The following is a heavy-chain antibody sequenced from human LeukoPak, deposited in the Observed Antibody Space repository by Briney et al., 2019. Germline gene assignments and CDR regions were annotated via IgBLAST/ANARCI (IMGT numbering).Heavy chain of an antibody. CDR3: AKDVYAPAMVPGAFDI. V-gene: IGHV3-74*01. Sequence: GGSLRLSCAASGFTFSTFWMHWVRQGPGKGLVWVSRIKGDGSIVSYADSVKGRFTISRDNSKNTLYLQVNSLRAEDTAVYYCAKDVYAPAMVPGAFDIWGQGTMVTVSS. D-gene: IGHD5-18*01. CDR1: GFTFSTFW. J-gene: IGHJ3*02. CDR2: IKGDGSIV.